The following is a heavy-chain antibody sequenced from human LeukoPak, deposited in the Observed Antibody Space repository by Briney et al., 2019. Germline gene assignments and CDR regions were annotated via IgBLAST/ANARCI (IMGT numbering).Heavy chain of an antibody. J-gene: IGHJ4*02. CDR2: INPNSGAT. V-gene: IGHV1-2*06. CDR1: GYTFTDYY. D-gene: IGHD5-12*01. Sequence: ASVKVSCKASGYTFTDYYMHWVRRAPEQGLDWMGRINPNSGATNYVQTFQDRVTMTRDTSISTAYMELSRLTSDDTAVYYCARERLSGEFAYWGQGTLVTVSS. CDR3: ARERLSGEFAY.